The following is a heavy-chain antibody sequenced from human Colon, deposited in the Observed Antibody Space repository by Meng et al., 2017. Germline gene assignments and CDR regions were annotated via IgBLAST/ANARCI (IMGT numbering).Heavy chain of an antibody. V-gene: IGHV4-34*01. CDR3: ARGCRKRRRMTTVTTAHFDL. CDR2: INHSGST. Sequence: GSLRLSCAVYGGSFSGYYWSWIRQPPGKGLEWIGEINHSGSTNYNPSLKSRVTISVDTSKNQFSLKLSSVTAADTAVYYCARGCRKRRRMTTVTTAHFDLWGRGTLVTVSS. D-gene: IGHD4-17*01. J-gene: IGHJ2*01. CDR1: GGSFSGYY.